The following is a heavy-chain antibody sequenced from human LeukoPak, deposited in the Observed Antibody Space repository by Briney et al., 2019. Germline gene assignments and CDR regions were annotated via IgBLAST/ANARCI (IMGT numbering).Heavy chain of an antibody. CDR3: ARGRGYSGWYAYYYYYGMDV. D-gene: IGHD6-19*01. J-gene: IGHJ6*02. Sequence: GASVKVSCKASGYTFTSYDINWVRQATGQGLEWMGWMNPNSGNTGYAQKFQGRVTMTRNTSISTAYMELSSLRSEDTAVYYCARGRGYSGWYAYYYYYGMDVWGQGTTVTVSS. CDR1: GYTFTSYD. CDR2: MNPNSGNT. V-gene: IGHV1-8*02.